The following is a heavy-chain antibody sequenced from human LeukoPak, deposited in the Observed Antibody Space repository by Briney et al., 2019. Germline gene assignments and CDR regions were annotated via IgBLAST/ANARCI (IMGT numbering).Heavy chain of an antibody. J-gene: IGHJ4*02. V-gene: IGHV3-21*01. CDR1: GFTFSSYS. D-gene: IGHD5-18*01. CDR2: ISSSSSYI. Sequence: RGSLRLSCAASGFTFSSYSMNWVRQAPGKGLEWVSSISSSSSYIYYADSVRGRFTISRDNAKNSLYLQMNSLRAEDTAVYYCARVNSYGFDYWGQGTLVTVSS. CDR3: ARVNSYGFDY.